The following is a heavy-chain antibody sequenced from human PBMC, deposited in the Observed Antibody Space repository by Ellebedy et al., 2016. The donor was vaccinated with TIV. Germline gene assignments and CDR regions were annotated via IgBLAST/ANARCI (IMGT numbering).Heavy chain of an antibody. V-gene: IGHV4-34*01. CDR1: GGSFSGYY. CDR2: IYHSGST. Sequence: GSLRLSXAVYGGSFSGYYWSWIRQPPGKGLEWIGEIYHSGSTNYNPSLKSRVTISVDKSKNQFSLKLSSVTAADTAVYYCARHGGLGYWGQGTLVTVSS. D-gene: IGHD3-16*01. J-gene: IGHJ4*02. CDR3: ARHGGLGY.